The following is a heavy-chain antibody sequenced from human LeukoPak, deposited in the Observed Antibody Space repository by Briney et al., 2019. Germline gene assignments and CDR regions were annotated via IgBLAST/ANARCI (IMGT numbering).Heavy chain of an antibody. CDR2: ISSNGGST. D-gene: IGHD2-15*01. Sequence: GGSLRLSCAASGFTFSSYAMHWVRQAPGKGLEYVSAISSNGGSTYYANSVKGRFTISRDNSKNTLYLQMGSLRAEDTAIYYCAKNGDRGAYCTGGTCYPYFYYYMDVWGKGTTVTI. CDR1: GFTFSSYA. V-gene: IGHV3-64*01. CDR3: AKNGDRGAYCTGGTCYPYFYYYMDV. J-gene: IGHJ6*03.